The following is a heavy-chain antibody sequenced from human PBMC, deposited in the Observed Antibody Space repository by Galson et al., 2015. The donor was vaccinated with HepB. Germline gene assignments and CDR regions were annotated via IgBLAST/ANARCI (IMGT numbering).Heavy chain of an antibody. CDR1: GGTFSSYA. V-gene: IGHV1-69*13. Sequence: SVKVSCKASGGTFSSYAISWVRQAPGQGLEWMGGIIPIFGTANYAQKFQGRVTITADESTSTAYMELSSLRSEDTAVYYCARDHQGGNGGNILSYAFDIWGQGTMVTVSS. J-gene: IGHJ3*02. CDR3: ARDHQGGNGGNILSYAFDI. CDR2: IIPIFGTA. D-gene: IGHD4-23*01.